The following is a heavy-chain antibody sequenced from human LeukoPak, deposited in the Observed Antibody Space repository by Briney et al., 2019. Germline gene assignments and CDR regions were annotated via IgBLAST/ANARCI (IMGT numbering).Heavy chain of an antibody. V-gene: IGHV4-59*01. CDR2: VYDNDIS. CDR3: ARGLVLATDDAFDI. J-gene: IGHJ3*02. Sequence: PSETLSLTCTVSGGSIRSYFWSWIRQSPGKGLEWIGYVYDNDISNFNPSLESRVTILVDRSKSQFSLKLRSVTAADTAVYYCARGLVLATDDAFDIWGPGTMVTVSS. CDR1: GGSIRSYF. D-gene: IGHD5-12*01.